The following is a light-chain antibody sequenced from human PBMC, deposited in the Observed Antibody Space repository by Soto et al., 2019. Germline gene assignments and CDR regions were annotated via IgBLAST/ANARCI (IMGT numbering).Light chain of an antibody. CDR3: QQHGSSPIT. V-gene: IGKV1-5*01. CDR1: QSISSW. J-gene: IGKJ5*01. Sequence: DVQMTQSPSTLSASEGDRVTITCRASQSISSWLAWYKQKPGRAPNLLIYDASTLQSGVSSRFSGSGSGTDFTLTISRLEPEDFAVYYCQQHGSSPITFGQGTRLEIK. CDR2: DAS.